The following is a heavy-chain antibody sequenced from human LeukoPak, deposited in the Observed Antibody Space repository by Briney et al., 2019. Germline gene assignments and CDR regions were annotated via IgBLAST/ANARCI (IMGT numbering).Heavy chain of an antibody. D-gene: IGHD1-26*01. CDR1: GFTFDSFS. Sequence: GSLSLSCAASGFTFDSFSINWVRQAPGKGLEWVASISSSTTYIYYAGSVKGRFTISRDNAKNLVYLEMNSLRAEDTAVYYCARVPGEMGATLAYLDYWGQGTLVIVSS. CDR2: ISSSTTYI. CDR3: ARVPGEMGATLAYLDY. V-gene: IGHV3-21*01. J-gene: IGHJ4*02.